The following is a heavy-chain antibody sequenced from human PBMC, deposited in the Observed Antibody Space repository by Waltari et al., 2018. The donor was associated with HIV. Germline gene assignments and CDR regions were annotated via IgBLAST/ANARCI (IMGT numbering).Heavy chain of an antibody. CDR2: IYYSGST. Sequence: QLQLQESGPGLVKPSETLSLTCTVSGGSISSSSYYWGWIRQPPGKGLEWIGSIYYSGSTYYNPSLKSRVTISVDTSKNQFSLKLSSVTAADTAVYYCATNGDIVVVVAAADDAFDIWGQGTMVTVSS. D-gene: IGHD2-15*01. CDR3: ATNGDIVVVVAAADDAFDI. CDR1: GGSISSSSYY. J-gene: IGHJ3*02. V-gene: IGHV4-39*07.